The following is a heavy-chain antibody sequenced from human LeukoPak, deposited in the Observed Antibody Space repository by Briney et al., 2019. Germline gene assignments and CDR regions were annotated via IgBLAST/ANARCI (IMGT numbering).Heavy chain of an antibody. Sequence: AGGSLRLSCAASGFSFSTYPMHWVRQAPGKGLEWVAVIWYDGSNKYYADSVKGRFTISRDNSKNTLYLQMNSLRAEDTAVYYCARACSSTSCYKDWGQGTLVTVSS. CDR1: GFSFSTYP. V-gene: IGHV3-33*08. J-gene: IGHJ4*02. CDR3: ARACSSTSCYKD. D-gene: IGHD2-2*01. CDR2: IWYDGSNK.